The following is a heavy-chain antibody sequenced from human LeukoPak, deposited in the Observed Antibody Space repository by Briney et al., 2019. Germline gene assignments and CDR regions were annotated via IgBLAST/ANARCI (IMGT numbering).Heavy chain of an antibody. D-gene: IGHD6-19*01. CDR3: AKEGSGWYYLDY. J-gene: IGHJ4*02. CDR2: IESDGTKE. V-gene: IGHV3-30*02. CDR1: ELRFSRYD. Sequence: PRGSLRLSCAASELRFSRYDIHWVRQAPGKGLEWVTFIESDGTKEYYADSVKGRFTISRDNSKNTVYVQMNTLRAEDTAVYYCAKEGSGWYYLDYWGQGTVVTVSS.